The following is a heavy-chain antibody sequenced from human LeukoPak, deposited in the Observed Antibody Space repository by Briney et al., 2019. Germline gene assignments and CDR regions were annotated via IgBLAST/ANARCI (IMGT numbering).Heavy chain of an antibody. Sequence: GGSLRLSCAASGFTFSSYDMHWVRQATGKGLEWVSAIGTAGDTYYPDSVKGRFSISRDNAKNTLYLQMSSLRAEDTAVYYCARDRGPRTGFMVREAYDHWGQGTLVTVSS. CDR2: IGTAGDT. CDR1: GFTFSSYD. CDR3: ARDRGPRTGFMVREAYDH. V-gene: IGHV3-13*01. J-gene: IGHJ4*02. D-gene: IGHD3-10*01.